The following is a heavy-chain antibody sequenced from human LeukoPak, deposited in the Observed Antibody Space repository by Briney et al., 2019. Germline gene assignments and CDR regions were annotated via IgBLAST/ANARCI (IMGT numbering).Heavy chain of an antibody. V-gene: IGHV4-39*01. J-gene: IGHJ6*02. D-gene: IGHD2-2*01. Sequence: PSETLSLTCTASGGSIRSSSHSRVWIRQPPGKGLEWIGSFYYSGGTHYNPSLKSRVTISVDTSKNQLSLKLSSVTAADTAVYYCASGYCSSYNCGGEGMDVWGQGTTVTVSS. CDR3: ASGYCSSYNCGGEGMDV. CDR1: GGSIRSSSHS. CDR2: FYYSGGT.